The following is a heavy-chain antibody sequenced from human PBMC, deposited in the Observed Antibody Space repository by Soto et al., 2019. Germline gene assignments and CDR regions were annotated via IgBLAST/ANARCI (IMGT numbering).Heavy chain of an antibody. CDR1: GFTFSSYD. Sequence: PGGSLRLSCAASGFTFSSYDMHWVRQATGKGLEWVSAIGTAGDTYYPGSVKGRFTISRENAKNSLYLQMNSLRAGDTAVYYCARAPGSGYYKGVYYYYYMAVWGKDTPVTVYS. CDR3: ARAPGSGYYKGVYYYYYMAV. J-gene: IGHJ6*03. V-gene: IGHV3-13*01. CDR2: IGTAGDT. D-gene: IGHD3-3*01.